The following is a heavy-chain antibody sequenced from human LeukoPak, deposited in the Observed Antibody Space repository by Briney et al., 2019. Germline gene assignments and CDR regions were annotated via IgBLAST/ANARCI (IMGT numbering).Heavy chain of an antibody. CDR2: ISGSGGST. CDR3: AKGLIWFGGFLSSGPFDY. D-gene: IGHD3-10*01. J-gene: IGHJ4*02. CDR1: GFTFSSYA. Sequence: GGSLRLSCAASGFTFSSYAMSWVRQAPGKGLEWVSAISGSGGSTYYADSVKGRFTISRDNSKNTLYLQMNSLRAEDTAVYYWAKGLIWFGGFLSSGPFDYWGQGTLVTGSS. V-gene: IGHV3-23*01.